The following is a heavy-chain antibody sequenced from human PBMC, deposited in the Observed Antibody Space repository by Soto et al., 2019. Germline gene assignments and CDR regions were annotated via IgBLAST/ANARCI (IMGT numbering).Heavy chain of an antibody. D-gene: IGHD1-26*01. CDR2: ISYDGSKK. Sequence: QVQLVESGGGVVQPGRSLRLSCAASGFTFSSYDIHWVRQAPGKGLEWVAVISYDGSKKYYADSVKGLFTISRDNSKNTLYLQVNSLRPEDTAVYYCAKAYSGPFDVWGQGTMVTVSS. J-gene: IGHJ3*01. V-gene: IGHV3-30*18. CDR3: AKAYSGPFDV. CDR1: GFTFSSYD.